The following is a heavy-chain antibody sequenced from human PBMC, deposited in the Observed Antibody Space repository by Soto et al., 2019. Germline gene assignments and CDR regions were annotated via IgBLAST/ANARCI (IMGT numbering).Heavy chain of an antibody. CDR2: ISAYNGNT. D-gene: IGHD2-15*01. J-gene: IGHJ4*02. Sequence: ASVKLSCKASGYTFTSYGISWVRQAPGQGLEWMGWISAYNGNTNYAQKLQGRVTMTTDTSTSTAYMELRSLRSDDTAVYYCARITVLVVAADYWGQGTLVTVSS. V-gene: IGHV1-18*01. CDR1: GYTFTSYG. CDR3: ARITVLVVAADY.